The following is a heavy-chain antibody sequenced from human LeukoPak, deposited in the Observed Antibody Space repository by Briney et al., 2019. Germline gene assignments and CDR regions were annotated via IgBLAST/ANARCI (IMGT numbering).Heavy chain of an antibody. Sequence: SVTVSYKASGGTVIIYAISWVRQAPGQGLEGVGRIIPILGIANYAQKFQGRVTITAEKSTSTAYMELSSLRSEDTAVYYCARAYGFAVVPAANRFDRWGHGTLVTVSS. CDR1: GGTVIIYA. J-gene: IGHJ5*02. CDR2: IIPILGIA. D-gene: IGHD2-2*01. CDR3: ARAYGFAVVPAANRFDR. V-gene: IGHV1-69*04.